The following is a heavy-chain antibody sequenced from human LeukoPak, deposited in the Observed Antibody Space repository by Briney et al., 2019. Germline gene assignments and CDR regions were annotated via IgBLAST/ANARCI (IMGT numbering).Heavy chain of an antibody. V-gene: IGHV4-30-4*01. CDR2: FYYSGST. Sequence: SETLSLTCTVSGGSISSGDYYWSWIRQPPGKGLEWIGYFYYSGSTYYNPSLKSRVTISVDTSKNQFSLKLSSVTAADTAVYYCARVVGSSSAIDYWGQGTLVTVSS. CDR3: ARVVGSSSAIDY. J-gene: IGHJ4*02. CDR1: GGSISSGDYY. D-gene: IGHD6-6*01.